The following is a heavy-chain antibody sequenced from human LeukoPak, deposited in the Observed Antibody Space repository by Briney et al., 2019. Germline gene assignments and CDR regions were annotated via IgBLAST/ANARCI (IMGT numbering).Heavy chain of an antibody. CDR3: ARHGAERYRARVFFDY. CDR1: GYSISSGYY. Sequence: SGPGLVKPSETLSLTCTVSGYSISSGYYWGWIRQPPGKGLEWIGSIYHSGSTYYNPSLKSRVTISVDTSKNQFSLKLSSVTAADTAVYYCARHGAERYRARVFFDYWGQGTLVTVSS. J-gene: IGHJ4*02. D-gene: IGHD1-26*01. V-gene: IGHV4-38-2*02. CDR2: IYHSGST.